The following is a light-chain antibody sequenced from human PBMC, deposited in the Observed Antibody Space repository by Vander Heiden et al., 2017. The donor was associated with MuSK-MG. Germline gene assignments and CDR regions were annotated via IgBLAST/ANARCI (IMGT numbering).Light chain of an antibody. CDR3: QQDNSYPPT. CDR2: KAS. Sequence: DIQMTQSPSILSASVGDRVTITCRASQSISSWFAWYQQKPGKAPKLLIYKASSLESGVPSRFSGSGSGTEFTLTISSLQPDDFATYYCQQDNSYPPTFGPGTKVEIK. V-gene: IGKV1-5*03. CDR1: QSISSW. J-gene: IGKJ1*01.